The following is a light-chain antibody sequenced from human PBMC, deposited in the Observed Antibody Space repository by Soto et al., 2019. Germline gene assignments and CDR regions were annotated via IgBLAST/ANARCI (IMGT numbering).Light chain of an antibody. Sequence: TQSPSTLSASVGDRVTITCRASQSISNWLAWYQQRPGKAPKLLIYQASGLESGVPSRFSGSGSGTAFTLTISSLQPDDFATYYCQQYDAYPYTFGQGTKLETK. CDR3: QQYDAYPYT. V-gene: IGKV1-5*03. CDR2: QAS. CDR1: QSISNW. J-gene: IGKJ2*01.